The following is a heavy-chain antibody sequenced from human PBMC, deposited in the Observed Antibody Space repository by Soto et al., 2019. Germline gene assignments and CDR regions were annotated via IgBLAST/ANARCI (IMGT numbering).Heavy chain of an antibody. CDR2: IVPIYRTA. V-gene: IGHV1-69*01. CDR1: GGTFSSYR. Sequence: QVQLVQSGAEVKKPGSSVKVSCKASGGTFSSYRINWVRQAPGQGLEWVGGIVPIYRTADYAQKFQGRVIITADESARTAYMELRSLKSQDTAVYYCARDSGATLSSSWGQGTLVTVSS. J-gene: IGHJ4*02. CDR3: ARDSGATLSSS. D-gene: IGHD6-13*01.